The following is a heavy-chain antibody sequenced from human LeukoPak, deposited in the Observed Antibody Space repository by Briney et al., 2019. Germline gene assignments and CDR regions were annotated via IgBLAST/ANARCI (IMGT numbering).Heavy chain of an antibody. CDR3: AKDRAYYSDSSGYYLVRAYDY. CDR2: ISSSGSTL. J-gene: IGHJ4*02. Sequence: GGSLRLSCAASGFTFSSYELNWVRQSPGKGLEWISYISSSGSTLYYADSVKGRFTISRDNAKNTLYLQMNSLRAEDTAVYYCAKDRAYYSDSSGYYLVRAYDYWGQGTLVTVSS. CDR1: GFTFSSYE. V-gene: IGHV3-48*03. D-gene: IGHD3-22*01.